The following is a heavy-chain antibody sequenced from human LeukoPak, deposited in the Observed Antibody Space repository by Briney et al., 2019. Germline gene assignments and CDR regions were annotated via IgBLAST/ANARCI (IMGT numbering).Heavy chain of an antibody. Sequence: SETLSLTCTVSGGSISSYYWSWIRQPPGKGLEWIGYIYHSGSTYYNPSLKSRVTISVDRSKNQFSLKLSSVTAADTAVYYCARDRVSSDGYGFDYWGQGTLVTVSS. D-gene: IGHD2-21*01. CDR3: ARDRVSSDGYGFDY. CDR2: IYHSGST. J-gene: IGHJ4*02. CDR1: GGSISSYY. V-gene: IGHV4-59*12.